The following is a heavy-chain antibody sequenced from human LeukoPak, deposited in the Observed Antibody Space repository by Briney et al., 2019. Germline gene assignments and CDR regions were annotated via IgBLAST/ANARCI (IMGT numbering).Heavy chain of an antibody. V-gene: IGHV3-7*03. J-gene: IGHJ1*01. Sequence: GGSLRLSCAASGFTFRTYWMTWVRQAPGKGLELVANIKQDGSEINYVDSVKGRFTISRDNSKNTLYLQMNSLRAEDTAVYYCARDLGGIAVAPQHWGQGTLVTVSS. CDR2: IKQDGSEI. CDR3: ARDLGGIAVAPQH. CDR1: GFTFRTYW. D-gene: IGHD6-19*01.